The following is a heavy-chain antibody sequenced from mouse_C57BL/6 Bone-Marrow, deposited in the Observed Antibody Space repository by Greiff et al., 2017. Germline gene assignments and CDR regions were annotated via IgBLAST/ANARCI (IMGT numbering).Heavy chain of an antibody. CDR2: ILPGSGST. J-gene: IGHJ3*01. D-gene: IGHD1-2*01. CDR3: ARGFHYYDWVWFAY. CDR1: GYTFTSYW. V-gene: IGHV1-9*01. Sequence: QVQLQQSGAELVKPGASVKLSCKASGYTFTSYWIEWVKQRPGHGLEWIGEILPGSGSTNYNEKFKGKATFTADTSSNTAYMQLSSLTTEDSAIYYCARGFHYYDWVWFAYWGQGTLVTVSA.